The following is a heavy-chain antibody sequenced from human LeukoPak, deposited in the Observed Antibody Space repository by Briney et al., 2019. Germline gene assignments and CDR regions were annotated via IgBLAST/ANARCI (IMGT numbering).Heavy chain of an antibody. Sequence: PSETLSLTCAVYGGSFSGYYWSWIRQPPGKGLEWIGEINHSGSTNYNPSLKSRVTISVDTSKNQFSLKLRSVTAADTAVYYCARGTIIVVPAANNYYYYMDVWGKGTTVTVSS. V-gene: IGHV4-34*01. CDR2: INHSGST. D-gene: IGHD2-2*01. CDR1: GGSFSGYY. CDR3: ARGTIIVVPAANNYYYYMDV. J-gene: IGHJ6*03.